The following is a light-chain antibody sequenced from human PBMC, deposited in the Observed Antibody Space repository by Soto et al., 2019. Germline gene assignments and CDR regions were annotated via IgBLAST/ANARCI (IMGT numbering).Light chain of an antibody. V-gene: IGKV1-27*01. CDR1: QGIRNF. J-gene: IGKJ4*01. CDR3: QKYNSAPLLT. CDR2: AAS. Sequence: DIQMTQSPSSLSASVGDRVTITCRASQGIRNFLAWYQQRPGKVPKVLIYAASTLQSGVPSRFSGSGSGTDFTLTISSLQPEDVATYYCQKYNSAPLLTFGGGTKVEIK.